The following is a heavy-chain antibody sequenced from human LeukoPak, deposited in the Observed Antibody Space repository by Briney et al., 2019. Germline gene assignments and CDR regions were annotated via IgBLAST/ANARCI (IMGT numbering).Heavy chain of an antibody. CDR1: GGSFSGYY. CDR2: INHSGST. D-gene: IGHD3-10*01. V-gene: IGHV4-34*01. J-gene: IGHJ4*02. CDR3: ARGKKYYYGSGSYNHFDY. Sequence: SETLCLSCAVYGGSFSGYYWSWIRQPPGKGLEWIGEINHSGSTNYHPSLKSRVTISVDTTKNQFSLKLSSVTAADTAVYYCARGKKYYYGSGSYNHFDYWGQGTLVTVSS.